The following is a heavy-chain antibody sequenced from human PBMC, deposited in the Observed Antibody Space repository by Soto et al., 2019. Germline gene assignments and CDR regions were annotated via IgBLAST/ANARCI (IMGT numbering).Heavy chain of an antibody. D-gene: IGHD4-17*01. CDR3: ARFQAYGDYRFDY. CDR1: GGTFSSYA. CDR2: IIPIFGTA. Sequence: SVKVSCKASGGTFSSYAISWVRQAPGQGLEWMGGIIPIFGTANYAQKFQGRVTITADESTSTAYMELNSLRSEDTAVYYCARFQAYGDYRFDYWGQGTLVTVSS. V-gene: IGHV1-69*13. J-gene: IGHJ4*02.